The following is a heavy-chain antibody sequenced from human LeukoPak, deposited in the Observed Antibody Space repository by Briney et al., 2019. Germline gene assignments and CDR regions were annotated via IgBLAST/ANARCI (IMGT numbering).Heavy chain of an antibody. Sequence: GGSLRLSCTTSGITFSNSWMSWVRQAPGKGLEWVATIRPDGSEGYYADSVRGRFTISRDNSKNSFYLQMSSLRAGDTGVFYCARDVAYSAFEYWGQGTLVTVSS. V-gene: IGHV3-7*01. D-gene: IGHD2-21*01. CDR1: GITFSNSW. CDR2: IRPDGSEG. J-gene: IGHJ4*02. CDR3: ARDVAYSAFEY.